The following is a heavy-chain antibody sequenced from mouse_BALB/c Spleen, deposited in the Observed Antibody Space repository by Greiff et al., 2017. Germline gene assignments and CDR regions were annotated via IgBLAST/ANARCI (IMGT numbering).Heavy chain of an antibody. CDR1: GFTFSSFG. CDR3: ARETEYYGSFAY. J-gene: IGHJ3*01. D-gene: IGHD1-2*01. CDR2: ISSGSSTI. V-gene: IGHV5-17*02. Sequence: EVMLVESGGGLVQPGGSRKLSCAASGFTFSSFGMHWVRQAPEKGLEWVAYISSGSSTIYYADTVKGRFTISRDNPKNTLFLQMTSLRSEDTAMYYCARETEYYGSFAYWGQGTLVTVSA.